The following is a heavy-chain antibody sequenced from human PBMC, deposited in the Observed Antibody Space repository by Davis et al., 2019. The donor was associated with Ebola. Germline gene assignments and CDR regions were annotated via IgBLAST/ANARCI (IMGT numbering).Heavy chain of an antibody. V-gene: IGHV4-34*01. CDR1: GGSFSGYY. J-gene: IGHJ4*02. CDR3: ANGYCSGGSCYIFDY. Sequence: MPSETLSLTCAVYGGSFSGYYWSWIRQPPGKGLEWIGEINHSGSTNYNPSLKSRPTISVDTSKNQFSLKLSSVTAADTAVYYCANGYCSGGSCYIFDYWGQGTLVTVSS. D-gene: IGHD2-15*01. CDR2: INHSGST.